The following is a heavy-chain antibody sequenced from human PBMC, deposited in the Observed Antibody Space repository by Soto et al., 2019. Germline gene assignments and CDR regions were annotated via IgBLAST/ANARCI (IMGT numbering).Heavy chain of an antibody. J-gene: IGHJ4*02. CDR3: ARADDYYDYIWGSYRLYYFDY. CDR1: GFTFSSYS. V-gene: IGHV3-21*01. CDR2: ISSSSSYI. D-gene: IGHD3-16*02. Sequence: GGSLRLSCAASGFTFSSYSMNWVRQAPGKGLEWVSSISSSSSYIYYADSVKGRFTISRDNAKNSLYLQMNSLRAEDTAVYYCARADDYYDYIWGSYRLYYFDYWGQGTLVTVSS.